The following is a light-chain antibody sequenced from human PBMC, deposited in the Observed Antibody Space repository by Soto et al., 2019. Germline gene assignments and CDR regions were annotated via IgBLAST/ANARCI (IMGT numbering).Light chain of an antibody. Sequence: EIVLTQSPGTLSLSPGERATLSCRASQSVYKNFLAWYQQKPGQAPSLLINGASNRATGIPDRFSGSGSGPDFSLTIDRLEPEDLAVYFCQQYGISHPTCGGGTKVPIK. CDR1: QSVYKNF. V-gene: IGKV3-20*01. J-gene: IGKJ4*01. CDR2: GAS. CDR3: QQYGISHPT.